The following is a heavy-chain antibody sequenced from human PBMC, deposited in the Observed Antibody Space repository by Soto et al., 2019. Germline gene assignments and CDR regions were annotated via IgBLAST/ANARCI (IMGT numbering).Heavy chain of an antibody. Sequence: ASVKVSCKASGYTFTNYRISWVRQAPGQGLEWMGYNRNYVQKFQGRVTMTTDTATSTAYMELRSLRSDDTAVYYCARDRLPLGELSPGEYWGQGTVVPVSS. CDR3: ARDRLPLGELSPGEY. J-gene: IGHJ4*02. D-gene: IGHD3-16*02. CDR1: GYTFTNYR. V-gene: IGHV1-18*01. CDR2: NR.